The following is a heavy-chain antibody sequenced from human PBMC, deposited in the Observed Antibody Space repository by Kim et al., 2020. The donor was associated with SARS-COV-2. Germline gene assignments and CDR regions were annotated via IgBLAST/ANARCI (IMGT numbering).Heavy chain of an antibody. CDR3: ATVWYRGSYDY. V-gene: IGHV3-15*01. J-gene: IGHJ4*02. Sequence: EYPAPMQGRLPHSRDNSKNALYVQMSGLKSEDTAVYYCATVWYRGSYDYWGQGTLVTVSS. D-gene: IGHD1-26*01.